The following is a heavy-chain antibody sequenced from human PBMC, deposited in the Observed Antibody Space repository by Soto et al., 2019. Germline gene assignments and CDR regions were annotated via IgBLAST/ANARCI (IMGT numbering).Heavy chain of an antibody. CDR1: GFTFTSSA. D-gene: IGHD3-22*01. CDR3: AAAPVVVITTGDDAFDI. V-gene: IGHV1-58*01. CDR2: IVVGSGNT. Sequence: ASVKVSCKASGFTFTSSAVQWARQARGQRPEWIGWIVVGSGNTNYAQKFQERVTITRDMSTSTAYMELSSLRSEDTAVYYCAAAPVVVITTGDDAFDIWGQGTMVTVSS. J-gene: IGHJ3*02.